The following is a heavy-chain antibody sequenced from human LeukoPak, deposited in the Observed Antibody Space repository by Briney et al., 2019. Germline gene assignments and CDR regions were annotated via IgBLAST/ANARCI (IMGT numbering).Heavy chain of an antibody. J-gene: IGHJ4*02. D-gene: IGHD2-2*01. CDR1: GYTFTSYY. CDR2: INPSGGST. V-gene: IGHV1-46*01. Sequence: ASVKVSCKASGYTFTSYYMHWVRQAPGQGLEWMGIINPSGGSTSYAQKFQGRVTMTRDTSTSTVYMELSSLRSEDTAVYYCAREWWGYCSSTSCHGNDYWGQGTLATVSS. CDR3: AREWWGYCSSTSCHGNDY.